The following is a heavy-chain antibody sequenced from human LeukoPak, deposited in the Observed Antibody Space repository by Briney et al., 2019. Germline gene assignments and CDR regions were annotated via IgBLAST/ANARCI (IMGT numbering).Heavy chain of an antibody. CDR3: ARHGGTAYSSSWYNWFDP. J-gene: IGHJ5*02. CDR1: GGSISSYY. D-gene: IGHD6-13*01. CDR2: IYYSGST. Sequence: SETQSLTCTVSGGSISSYYWSWIRQPPGKGMEWIGYIYYSGSTNYNPSLKSRVTISVDTSKNQFSLKLSSVTAADTAVYYCARHGGTAYSSSWYNWFDPWGQGTLVTVSS. V-gene: IGHV4-59*08.